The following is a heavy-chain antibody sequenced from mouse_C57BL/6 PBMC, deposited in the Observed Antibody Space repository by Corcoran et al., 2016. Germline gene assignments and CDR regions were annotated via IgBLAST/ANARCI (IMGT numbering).Heavy chain of an antibody. CDR1: GYTFTDYY. CDR3: AREDYYGSREYFDV. D-gene: IGHD1-1*01. V-gene: IGHV1-19*01. Sequence: EVQLQQSGPVLVKPGASVKMSCKASGYTFTDYYMNWVKQSHGKSLEWIGVINPYNGGTSYNQKFKGKATLTVDKSSSTAYMELNSLTSEDSAVYYCAREDYYGSREYFDVWGTGTTVIVSS. CDR2: INPYNGGT. J-gene: IGHJ1*03.